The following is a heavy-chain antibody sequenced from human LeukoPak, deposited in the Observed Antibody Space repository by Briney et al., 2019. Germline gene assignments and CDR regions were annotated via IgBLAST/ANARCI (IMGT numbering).Heavy chain of an antibody. D-gene: IGHD4-11*01. V-gene: IGHV1-69*13. CDR3: ARGPYSNYWVDYYYYYMDV. CDR1: GGTFSSYA. CDR2: IIPIFGTA. Sequence: SVKVSCKASGGTFSSYAISWVRQAPGQGLEWMGGIIPIFGTANYAQKFQGRVTITADESTSTAYMELSSLRSEDTAVYYCARGPYSNYWVDYYYYYMDVWGKGTTVTVSS. J-gene: IGHJ6*03.